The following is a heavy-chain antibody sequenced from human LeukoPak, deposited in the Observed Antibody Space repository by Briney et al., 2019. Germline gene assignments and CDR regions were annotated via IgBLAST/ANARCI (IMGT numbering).Heavy chain of an antibody. J-gene: IGHJ4*02. CDR2: IRGRGNYV. CDR3: AKGGVYRGYDLSFEY. V-gene: IGHV3-23*01. CDR1: GFTFSSYA. Sequence: PGGSLRLSCAASGFTFSSYAMSWVRQAPGKGLEWVSSIRGRGNYVYYADSVKGRFTIPRDNSKNTLYLQMNSLRADDTAVYYCAKGGVYRGYDLSFEYWGQGALVTVSS. D-gene: IGHD5-12*01.